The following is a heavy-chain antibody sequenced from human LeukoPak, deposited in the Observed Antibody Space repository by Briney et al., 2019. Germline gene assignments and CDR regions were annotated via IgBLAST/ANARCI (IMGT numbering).Heavy chain of an antibody. CDR3: ARGFPRYSYGWPEDY. V-gene: IGHV3-23*01. CDR2: ISGSGDST. CDR1: GFTFSRCA. D-gene: IGHD5-18*01. Sequence: GGSLRLSCAASGFTFSRCAMSWVRQAPGKGLEWVSGISGSGDSTYYGDSVKGRFTISRDNSKNTLYLQMNSLRAEDTAVYYCARGFPRYSYGWPEDYWGQGTLVTVSS. J-gene: IGHJ4*02.